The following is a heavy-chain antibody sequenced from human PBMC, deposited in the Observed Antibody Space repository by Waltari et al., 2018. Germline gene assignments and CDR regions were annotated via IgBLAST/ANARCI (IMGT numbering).Heavy chain of an antibody. CDR3: AADLGSTGGFDP. D-gene: IGHD4-17*01. CDR1: GFIFTRSA. Sequence: QMQLVQSGPEVKKPGTSVKVSCKASGFIFTRSAMQWVRQARGQRLEWIGWIVAGSGNTNYAQKFQERVTITRDMSTSIAYMELSSLRSEDTAVYYSAADLGSTGGFDPWGQGTLVTVSS. J-gene: IGHJ5*02. V-gene: IGHV1-58*02. CDR2: IVAGSGNT.